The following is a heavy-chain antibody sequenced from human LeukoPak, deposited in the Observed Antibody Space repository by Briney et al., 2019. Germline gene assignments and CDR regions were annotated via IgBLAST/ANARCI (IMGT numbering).Heavy chain of an antibody. Sequence: PGGSLRLSCAASGFTFSNAWMSWVRQAPGKGLEWVGRIKSKTDGGTTDYAAPVKGRFTISRDDSKNTLYLQMNSLKTEDTAVYYCTTNAGGSLRYYYGSGHWGQGTLVTVSS. CDR1: GFTFSNAW. J-gene: IGHJ4*02. CDR2: IKSKTDGGTT. D-gene: IGHD3-10*01. CDR3: TTNAGGSLRYYYGSGH. V-gene: IGHV3-15*01.